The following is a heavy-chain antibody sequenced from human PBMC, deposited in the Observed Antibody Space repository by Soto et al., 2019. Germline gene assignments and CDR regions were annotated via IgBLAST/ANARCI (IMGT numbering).Heavy chain of an antibody. V-gene: IGHV3-23*01. CDR1: GFTFSNCA. Sequence: GGSLRLSCEGSGFTFSNCAMSWVRQAPGKGLEWVSGISGTGRSTFYADSVKDRFTISRDNSKNTVYLEMTSLRAEDTAVYYCAKGNTSGWYFFDHWGQGTPVTVSS. D-gene: IGHD6-19*01. CDR3: AKGNTSGWYFFDH. CDR2: ISGTGRST. J-gene: IGHJ4*02.